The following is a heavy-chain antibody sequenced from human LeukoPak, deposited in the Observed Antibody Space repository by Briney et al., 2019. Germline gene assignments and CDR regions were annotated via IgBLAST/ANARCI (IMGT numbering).Heavy chain of an antibody. J-gene: IGHJ3*02. D-gene: IGHD3-22*01. Sequence: ASVKVSCKASGYSFTRYFIHWVRQAPGQGLEWMGIIIPSDGSTSYAQKFQGRVTMTRDTSTSTVYMELSSLRSEDTAVYYCARVKPNYYDSSAYGTFDIWGQGTMVTVSS. CDR3: ARVKPNYYDSSAYGTFDI. CDR2: IIPSDGST. CDR1: GYSFTRYF. V-gene: IGHV1-46*01.